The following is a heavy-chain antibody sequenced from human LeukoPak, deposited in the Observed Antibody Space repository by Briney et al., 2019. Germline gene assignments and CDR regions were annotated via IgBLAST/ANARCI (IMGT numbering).Heavy chain of an antibody. J-gene: IGHJ4*02. CDR3: ARDYYGSGSFDY. CDR2: IWYDGSNK. D-gene: IGHD3-10*01. Sequence: GGSLRLSCEASGLTFSNHGMSWVRQAPGKGLQWVAVIWYDGSNKYYADSVKGRFTISRDNSKNTLYLQMNSLRAEDTAVYYCARDYYGSGSFDYWGQGILVTVSS. V-gene: IGHV3-33*08. CDR1: GLTFSNHG.